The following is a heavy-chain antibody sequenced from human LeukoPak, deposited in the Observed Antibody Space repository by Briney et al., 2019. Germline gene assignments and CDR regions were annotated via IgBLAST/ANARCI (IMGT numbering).Heavy chain of an antibody. CDR3: ARYIVATIGDYFDY. CDR2: IYYSGST. D-gene: IGHD5-12*01. CDR1: GGSISSYY. Sequence: SETLSLTCTVSGGSISSYYWSWIRQPPGQRLEWIGHIYYSGSTNYNPSLKSRVTISVDTSKNQFSLKLSSVSAADTAVYYCARYIVATIGDYFDYWGQGTLVTVSS. V-gene: IGHV4-59*01. J-gene: IGHJ4*02.